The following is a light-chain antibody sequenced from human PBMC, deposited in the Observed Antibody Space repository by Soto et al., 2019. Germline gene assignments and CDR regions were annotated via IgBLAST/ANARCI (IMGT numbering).Light chain of an antibody. CDR2: KAS. CDR1: QSISSW. Sequence: DIQMTQSPSTLSASVGDRVIITCRASQSISSWLAWYQQKPGKAPKLLIYKASSLESGVPSRFSGSGSGTEFTLTISSLQPDEFATYYCQQDNSYPGTFGQGTKVEIK. CDR3: QQDNSYPGT. V-gene: IGKV1-5*03. J-gene: IGKJ1*01.